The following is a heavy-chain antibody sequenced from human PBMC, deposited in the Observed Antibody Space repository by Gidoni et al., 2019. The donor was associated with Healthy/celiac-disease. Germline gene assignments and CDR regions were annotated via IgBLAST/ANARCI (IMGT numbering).Heavy chain of an antibody. V-gene: IGHV4-34*01. Sequence: QVQLQQWGAGLLKPSATLSLTCAVYGGSFSGYDWSWIRQPPGKGLEWIGEINHSGSTNYNPSLKRRVTISVDTSKNQFSLKLSSVTAADTAVYYCARGFYDILTGYYRSHAFDIWGQGTMVTVSS. CDR2: INHSGST. D-gene: IGHD3-9*01. CDR1: GGSFSGYD. J-gene: IGHJ3*02. CDR3: ARGFYDILTGYYRSHAFDI.